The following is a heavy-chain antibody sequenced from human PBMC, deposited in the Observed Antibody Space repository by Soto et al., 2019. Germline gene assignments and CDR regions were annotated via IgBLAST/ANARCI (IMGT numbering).Heavy chain of an antibody. Sequence: EVQLVESGGGLVQPGGSLRLSCAASGFTFSNYWMYWVRQAPGKGLLWVSRINSDGSVSSYADSVKGRLTISRDNVKNTLYLQMDSMRAEDTAVYYCARGDCVGGTCDSLAGSFYYYMDVWGKGTTVTVFS. CDR3: ARGDCVGGTCDSLAGSFYYYMDV. V-gene: IGHV3-74*01. CDR1: GFTFSNYW. J-gene: IGHJ6*03. CDR2: INSDGSVS. D-gene: IGHD2-15*01.